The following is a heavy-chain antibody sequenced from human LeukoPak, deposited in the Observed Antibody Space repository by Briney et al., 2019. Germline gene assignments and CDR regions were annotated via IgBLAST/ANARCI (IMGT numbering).Heavy chain of an antibody. CDR2: ITPTSATI. Sequence: HAGGSLRLSCAASGFSFSTYNMIWVRQAPGKGLECISYITPTSATIHYADSVKGRFAVSRDNANSLLYLQMNSLRVEDTAVYYCARVVSGVTGGDYWGQGTLASVSS. CDR1: GFSFSTYN. V-gene: IGHV3-48*04. CDR3: ARVVSGVTGGDY. J-gene: IGHJ4*02. D-gene: IGHD3-3*01.